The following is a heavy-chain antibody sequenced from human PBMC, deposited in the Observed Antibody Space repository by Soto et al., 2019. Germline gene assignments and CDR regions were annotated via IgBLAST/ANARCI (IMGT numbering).Heavy chain of an antibody. CDR1: GFIFSNYA. J-gene: IGHJ4*02. CDR3: AKDTGRGGGSVFDY. D-gene: IGHD2-15*01. V-gene: IGHV3-23*01. CDR2: ISGSGADT. Sequence: LRLSCAPSGFIFSNYAMSWVRQARGKGLEWVSAISGSGADTYYTESVKGRFTISRDNFKNTLYLQMNSLRAEDTAVYYCAKDTGRGGGSVFDYWGQGTLVTVSS.